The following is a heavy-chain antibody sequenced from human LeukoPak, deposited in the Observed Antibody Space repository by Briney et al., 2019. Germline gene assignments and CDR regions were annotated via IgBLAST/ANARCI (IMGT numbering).Heavy chain of an antibody. Sequence: GGSLRLSCAASGFTFSSYGMHWVRQAPGKGLEWVAVISYDGSNKYYADSVKGRFTISRDNSKNTLYLQMNSLRAEDTAVYYCARGHPSGYSGYDLDYWGQGTLVTVSS. CDR2: ISYDGSNK. CDR3: ARGHPSGYSGYDLDY. D-gene: IGHD5-12*01. J-gene: IGHJ4*02. V-gene: IGHV3-30*03. CDR1: GFTFSSYG.